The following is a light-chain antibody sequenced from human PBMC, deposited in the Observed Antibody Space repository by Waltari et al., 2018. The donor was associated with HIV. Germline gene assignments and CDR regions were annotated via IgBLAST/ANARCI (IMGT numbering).Light chain of an antibody. Sequence: SYELTQPPSVSVSPGQTARITCFGDALPKQYVYWYQQKPGQAPVLLIYKDTERPAGIPERFSVSSSGTTVTLTISGVQAEGEADYYCHSSDSSAAYVFGTGTKVTVL. CDR2: KDT. V-gene: IGLV3-25*03. CDR3: HSSDSSAAYV. J-gene: IGLJ1*01. CDR1: ALPKQY.